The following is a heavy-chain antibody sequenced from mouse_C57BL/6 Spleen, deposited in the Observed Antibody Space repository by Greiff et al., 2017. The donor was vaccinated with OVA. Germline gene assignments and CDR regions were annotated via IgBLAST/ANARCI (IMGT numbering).Heavy chain of an antibody. CDR1: GFNIQDYY. J-gene: IGHJ1*03. Sequence: EVQLQQSGAELVKPGASVKLSCTASGFNIQDYYMHWVKQRTEQGLEWIGRIDPEDGETKYAPKFQGKATITADTSSNTAYLQLSSLTSEDTAVYYCARVTTVVATDWYFDVWGTGTTVTVSS. D-gene: IGHD1-1*01. CDR2: IDPEDGET. V-gene: IGHV14-2*01. CDR3: ARVTTVVATDWYFDV.